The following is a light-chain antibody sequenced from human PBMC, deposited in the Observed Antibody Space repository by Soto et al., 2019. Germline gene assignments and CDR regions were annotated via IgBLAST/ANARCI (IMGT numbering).Light chain of an antibody. CDR2: QDS. Sequence: SYELTQPPSVSVSPGQTASITCSGDKLGDKYACWYQQKPGQSPVLVIYQDSKRPSGIPERFSGSNSGNTATLTISGTQAMDAADYYCQAWDSITYVVFGGGTNVTVL. CDR1: KLGDKY. CDR3: QAWDSITYVV. V-gene: IGLV3-1*01. J-gene: IGLJ2*01.